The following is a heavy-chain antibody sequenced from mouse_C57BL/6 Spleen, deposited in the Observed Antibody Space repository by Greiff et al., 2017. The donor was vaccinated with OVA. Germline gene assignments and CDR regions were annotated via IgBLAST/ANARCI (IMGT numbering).Heavy chain of an antibody. J-gene: IGHJ4*01. CDR1: GYTFTDYY. D-gene: IGHD1-1*01. CDR3: ARGGYGSSYVRYAMDY. Sequence: QVQLQQSGAELVRPGASVKLSCKASGYTFTDYYINWVKQRPGQGLEWIARIYPGSGNTYYNEKFKGKATLTAEKSSSTAYMQLSSLTSEDSAVYFGARGGYGSSYVRYAMDYWGQGTSVTVSS. CDR2: IYPGSGNT. V-gene: IGHV1-76*01.